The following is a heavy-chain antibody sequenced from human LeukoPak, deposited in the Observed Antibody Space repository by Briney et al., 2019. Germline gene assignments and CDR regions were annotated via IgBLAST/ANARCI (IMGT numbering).Heavy chain of an antibody. CDR3: AKAPYCSSTSCQNFDY. CDR1: GFTFSSYG. CDR2: IRYDGSNK. J-gene: IGHJ4*02. V-gene: IGHV3-30*02. Sequence: SGGSLRLSCAASGFTFSSYGMHWVRQAPGKGLEWVAFIRYDGSNKYYADSVKGRFTISRDNSKNTLYLQMNSLRAEDTAVYYCAKAPYCSSTSCQNFDYWGQGTLVTVSP. D-gene: IGHD2-2*01.